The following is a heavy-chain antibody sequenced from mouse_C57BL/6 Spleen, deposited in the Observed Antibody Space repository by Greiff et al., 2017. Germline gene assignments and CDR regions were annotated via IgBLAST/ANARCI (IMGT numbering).Heavy chain of an antibody. CDR3: ARSPYGNYEGYWYFDV. J-gene: IGHJ1*03. Sequence: VQLQQSGAELVKPGASVKISCKASGYTFTDYYINWVKQRPGQGLEWIGKIGPGSGSTYYNEKFKGKATLTADKSSSTAYMQLSSLTSEDSAVYFCARSPYGNYEGYWYFDVWGTGTTVTVSS. V-gene: IGHV1-77*01. CDR1: GYTFTDYY. CDR2: IGPGSGST. D-gene: IGHD2-1*01.